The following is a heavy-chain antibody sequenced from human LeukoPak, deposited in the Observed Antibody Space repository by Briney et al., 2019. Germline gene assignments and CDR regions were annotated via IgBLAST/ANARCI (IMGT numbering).Heavy chain of an antibody. V-gene: IGHV3-48*04. CDR2: ISSSSSTL. CDR1: RFTFSSYA. D-gene: IGHD6-6*01. J-gene: IGHJ3*02. CDR3: ARYSTSPYVFDI. Sequence: GGSLRLSCAASRFTFSSYAMQWVRQAPGKGLEWVSYISSSSSTLYYADSVKGRFGISRDSAQNSLYLQMNSLRAEDAAVYYCARYSTSPYVFDIWGQGTVVTVSS.